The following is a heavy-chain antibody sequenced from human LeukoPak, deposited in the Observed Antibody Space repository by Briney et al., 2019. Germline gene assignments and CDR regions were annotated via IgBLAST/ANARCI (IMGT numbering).Heavy chain of an antibody. J-gene: IGHJ3*02. Sequence: SETLSLTCTVSGASMSSYYWNWIRQPPGKGLEWIGYVFYTGSTNYSPSLKGRVTISIDMSKNQFSLNLSSVTAADTAVYYCAGDDKDAFDIWGQGTKVTVSS. CDR3: AGDDKDAFDI. CDR1: GASMSSYY. D-gene: IGHD3-22*01. CDR2: VFYTGST. V-gene: IGHV4-59*01.